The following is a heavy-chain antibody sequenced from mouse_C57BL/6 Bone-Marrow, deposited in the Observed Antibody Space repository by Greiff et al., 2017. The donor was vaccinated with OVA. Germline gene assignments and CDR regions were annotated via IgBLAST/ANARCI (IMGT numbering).Heavy chain of an antibody. J-gene: IGHJ2*01. V-gene: IGHV14-4*01. CDR2: IDPENGGP. CDR3: TSKGNFDD. CDR1: GFNITDDY. Sequence: EVQLQQSGAELVRPGASVKLSCTASGFNITDDYMHWVKQRPEPGLEWIGWIDPENGGPDSASKFQGTATIPADTSSNTAYLQLSSLTSEDTAVYYCTSKGNFDDWGQGTTLTGSS.